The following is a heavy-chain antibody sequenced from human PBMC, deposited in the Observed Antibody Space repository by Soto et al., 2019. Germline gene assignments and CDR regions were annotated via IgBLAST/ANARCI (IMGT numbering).Heavy chain of an antibody. CDR3: ASDRGNSWYSYFGLDV. D-gene: IGHD1-26*01. Sequence: QVQLQESGPGLLKPSETLSLSCTVSGDSVSSGRFYWSWVRQSPGRTLDWMGYITYNGRTKYSPSLQSRLSISMDTSKNQLSMRLTSVTAADTAVYYCASDRGNSWYSYFGLDVWGQGTTVTVSS. CDR2: ITYNGRT. V-gene: IGHV4-61*01. J-gene: IGHJ6*02. CDR1: GDSVSSGRFY.